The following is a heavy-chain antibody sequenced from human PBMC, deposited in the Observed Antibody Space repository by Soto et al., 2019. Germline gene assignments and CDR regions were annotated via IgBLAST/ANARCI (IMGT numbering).Heavy chain of an antibody. CDR2: ISAYNGNT. CDR1: GYTFTSYG. V-gene: IGHV1-18*01. J-gene: IGHJ4*02. CDR3: ARVSYGTGDY. D-gene: IGHD3-10*01. Sequence: ASVKVSCKASGYTFTSYGISWVRQAPGQGLEWMGWISAYNGNTNYSQKFQGRVTMTRDTSTSTVYMELSSLRSEDTAVYYCARVSYGTGDYWGQGTLVTVSS.